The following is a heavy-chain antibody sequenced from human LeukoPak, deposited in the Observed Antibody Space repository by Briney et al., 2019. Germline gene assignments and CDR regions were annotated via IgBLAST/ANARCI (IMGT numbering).Heavy chain of an antibody. J-gene: IGHJ6*03. CDR1: GSTFSSYG. V-gene: IGHV3-30*02. CDR2: IRYDGSNK. D-gene: IGHD3-10*01. CDR3: ARDRTTMVRDYYYYMDV. Sequence: PGGSLRLSCAASGSTFSSYGMHWVRQDPGKGLEWVAFIRYDGSNKYYADSVKGRFTISRDNSKNTLYLQMNSLRAEDTAVYYCARDRTTMVRDYYYYMDVWGKGTTVTVSS.